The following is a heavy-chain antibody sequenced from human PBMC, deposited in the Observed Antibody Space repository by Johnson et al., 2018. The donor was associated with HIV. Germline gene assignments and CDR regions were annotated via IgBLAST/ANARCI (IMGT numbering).Heavy chain of an antibody. CDR3: AKAKTVARIAIFFDI. J-gene: IGHJ3*02. CDR1: GFTFSTYG. V-gene: IGHV3-30*18. Sequence: QVQLVESGGGVVQPGRSLRLSCAASGFTFSTYGMHWVRQAPGKGLEWVAVISFDGSNKNYADSAQGRFNISRDNSKNTLYLQMNSLRAEDTAVYYCAKAKTVARIAIFFDIWGQGTMVTVSS. D-gene: IGHD3-3*01. CDR2: ISFDGSNK.